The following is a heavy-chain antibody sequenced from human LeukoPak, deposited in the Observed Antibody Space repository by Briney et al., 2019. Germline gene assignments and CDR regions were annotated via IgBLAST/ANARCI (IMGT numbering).Heavy chain of an antibody. V-gene: IGHV3-7*03. CDR3: ARGGYRFGPNY. J-gene: IGHJ4*02. CDR1: GFTFGTYW. CDR2: IKEDGSEK. Sequence: PGGSLRLSCVASGFTFGTYWMNWVRQSPGKGLEWVATIKEDGSEKYYMDSVKGRFTISRDNAKSSLYLQMNFLRVEDTAVYYCARGGYRFGPNYWGQGTLVSVSS. D-gene: IGHD5-18*01.